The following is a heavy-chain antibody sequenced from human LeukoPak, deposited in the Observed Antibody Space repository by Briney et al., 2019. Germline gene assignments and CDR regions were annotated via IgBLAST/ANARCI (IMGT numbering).Heavy chain of an antibody. CDR3: ARSGWNQPYYFDY. CDR2: ISAYNGNT. CDR1: GYTFTGYY. D-gene: IGHD6-19*01. V-gene: IGHV1-18*04. Sequence: ASVKVSCKASGYTFTGYYMHWVRQAPGQGLEWMGWISAYNGNTNYAQKLQGRVTMTTDTSTSTAYMELRSLRSDDTAVYYCARSGWNQPYYFDYWGQGTLVTVSS. J-gene: IGHJ4*02.